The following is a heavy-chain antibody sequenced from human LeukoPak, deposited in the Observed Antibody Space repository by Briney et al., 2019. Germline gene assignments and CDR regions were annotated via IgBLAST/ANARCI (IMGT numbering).Heavy chain of an antibody. CDR1: SDSISSYD. V-gene: IGHV4-59*01. D-gene: IGHD1-26*01. CDR3: ARGVGGGDRYFDY. CDR2: IHYTGYT. J-gene: IGHJ4*02. Sequence: PSETLSLTCSVSSDSISSYDWSWIRQPPGKGLEWISYIHYTGYTEYNPSLKSRVTISGDTSKRQFSLKVSSVTAADTAVYYCARGVGGGDRYFDYWGQGTLVTVSS.